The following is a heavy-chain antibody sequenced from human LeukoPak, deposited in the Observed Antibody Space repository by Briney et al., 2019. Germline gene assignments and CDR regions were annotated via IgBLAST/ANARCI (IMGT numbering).Heavy chain of an antibody. J-gene: IGHJ4*02. D-gene: IGHD3-10*01. CDR3: AKGAILWFGELLGDFDY. CDR1: GFTFSSYA. CDR2: ISGSGGNT. Sequence: GGSLRLSCAASGFTFSSYAMSWVRQAPGKRLEWVSAISGSGGNTYYADSVKGGFTISRDNSKNTLYLQMNSLRAEDTAVYYCAKGAILWFGELLGDFDYWGQGTLVTVSS. V-gene: IGHV3-23*01.